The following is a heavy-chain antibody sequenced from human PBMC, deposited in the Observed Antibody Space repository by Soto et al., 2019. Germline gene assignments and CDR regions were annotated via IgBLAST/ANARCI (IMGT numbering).Heavy chain of an antibody. Sequence: QGLEWMGGIIPIFGTANYAQKFQGRVTITADESTSTAYMELSSLRSEDTAVYYCARDRSSGSYQGYDAFGIWGQGTMGTVSS. D-gene: IGHD1-26*01. CDR3: ARDRSSGSYQGYDAFGI. J-gene: IGHJ3*02. V-gene: IGHV1-69*01. CDR2: IIPIFGTA.